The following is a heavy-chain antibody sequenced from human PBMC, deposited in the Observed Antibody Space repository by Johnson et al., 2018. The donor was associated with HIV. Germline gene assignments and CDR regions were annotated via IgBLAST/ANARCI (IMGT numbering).Heavy chain of an antibody. CDR3: TTDRDAFDI. J-gene: IGHJ3*02. V-gene: IGHV3-15*01. Sequence: VQLVESGGGLVQPGRSLRLSCAASGFTFSDAWMNWVRQAPGKGLEWVGRVKSKADGGTTDYAAPVKGRFTISRDDSENTLYLEINNLKTEDTAVYYCTTDRDAFDIWGQGTMVTVSS. CDR1: GFTFSDAW. CDR2: VKSKADGGTT.